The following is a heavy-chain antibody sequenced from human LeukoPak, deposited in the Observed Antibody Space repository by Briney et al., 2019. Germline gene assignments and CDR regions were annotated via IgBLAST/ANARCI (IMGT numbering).Heavy chain of an antibody. CDR1: GFTFDDYG. J-gene: IGHJ4*02. V-gene: IGHV3-20*04. CDR3: ASEVVRGVIITFDY. Sequence: GGSLRLSCVASGFTFDDYGMSWVRQAPGKGLEWVSGINWNGDSTGYADSVKGRFTISRDNAKNSLYLQMNSLRAEDTAVYYCASEVVRGVIITFDYWGQGTLVTVSS. CDR2: INWNGDST. D-gene: IGHD3-10*01.